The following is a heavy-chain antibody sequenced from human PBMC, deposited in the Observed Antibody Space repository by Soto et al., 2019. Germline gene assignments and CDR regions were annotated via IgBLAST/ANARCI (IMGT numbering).Heavy chain of an antibody. CDR3: ARVEASLVTGWFDP. CDR2: MNPNSGNT. J-gene: IGHJ5*02. CDR1: GYTFTSYD. Sequence: ASVKVSCKASGYTFTSYDINWVRQATGQGLEWMGWMNPNSGNTGYAQKFQGRVTMTRNTSISTAYMELSSLRSEDTAVYYCARVEASLVTGWFDPWGQGTLVTVSS. D-gene: IGHD3-10*01. V-gene: IGHV1-8*01.